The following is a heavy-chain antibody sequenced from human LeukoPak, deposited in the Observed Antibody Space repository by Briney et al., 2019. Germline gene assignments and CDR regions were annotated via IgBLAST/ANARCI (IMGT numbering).Heavy chain of an antibody. CDR3: ARGRTGAAALDF. Sequence: PETLSLTCAVYGGSFSGHYWTYIRQPPGKGLEWIGESTHSGSTNYNPSLKSRLTISVDTSKNQISLKLTSLTAADTAVYYCARGRTGAAALDFWGPGTLVTVSS. J-gene: IGHJ4*02. V-gene: IGHV4-34*01. D-gene: IGHD2-2*01. CDR2: STHSGST. CDR1: GGSFSGHY.